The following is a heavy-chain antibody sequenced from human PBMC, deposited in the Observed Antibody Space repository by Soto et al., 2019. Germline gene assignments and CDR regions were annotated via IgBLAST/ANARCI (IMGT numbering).Heavy chain of an antibody. CDR1: GFTFSDSY. V-gene: IGHV3-11*01. D-gene: IGHD3-10*01. Sequence: GGSLRLSCAASGFTFSDSYMTWIRQAPGKGLEWVSYISGGGETIYYADYVKGRFTVSRDNAKTSLYLQMNSLRAEDTAMYYCASDPYYYTSEPWGQGTLFPVSS. J-gene: IGHJ5*02. CDR2: ISGGGETI. CDR3: ASDPYYYTSEP.